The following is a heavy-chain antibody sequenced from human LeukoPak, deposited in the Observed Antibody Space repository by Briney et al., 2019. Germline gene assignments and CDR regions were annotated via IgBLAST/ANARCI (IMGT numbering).Heavy chain of an antibody. V-gene: IGHV3-33*01. CDR2: ICYGGSME. J-gene: IGHJ4*02. Sequence: GGSLRLSCVASGFTFSNYGLHWVRQVPGKGLEWVAAICYGGSMEFYADSVKGRFTISRDNSQNTMYLQMNSLRAEDTAVYYCARDRLEAVAGDDYLDYWGQGTLVTVSS. CDR1: GFTFSNYG. D-gene: IGHD6-19*01. CDR3: ARDRLEAVAGDDYLDY.